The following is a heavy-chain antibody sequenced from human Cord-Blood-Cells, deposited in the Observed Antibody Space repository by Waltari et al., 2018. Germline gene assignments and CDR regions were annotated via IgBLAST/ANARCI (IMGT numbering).Heavy chain of an antibody. Sequence: QLQLQESGPGLVKPSETLSLTCTVSGGSISSSSYYWGWLRQPPGKGLEWIGSIYYRGSTYCNPPLKSRGTISVDTSRNQFSLKRSSVTAADTAVYYCAREKYYGSGSYQKYNWFDPWGQGTLVTVSS. J-gene: IGHJ5*02. D-gene: IGHD3-10*01. CDR3: AREKYYGSGSYQKYNWFDP. CDR2: IYYRGST. CDR1: GGSISSSSYY. V-gene: IGHV4-39*07.